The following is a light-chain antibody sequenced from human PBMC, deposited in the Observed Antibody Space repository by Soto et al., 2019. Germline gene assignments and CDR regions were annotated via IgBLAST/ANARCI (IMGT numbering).Light chain of an antibody. CDR3: QQYNNYSPVT. V-gene: IGKV1-5*01. Sequence: DIQMTQSPSTLSASVGDRVTITCRASQSISSWLAWYQQKPGKAPKLLIYDASSLESGVPSRFSGSGSGTEFTLTISSLQPDDFATYYCQQYNNYSPVTFGQGTRLEIK. J-gene: IGKJ5*01. CDR2: DAS. CDR1: QSISSW.